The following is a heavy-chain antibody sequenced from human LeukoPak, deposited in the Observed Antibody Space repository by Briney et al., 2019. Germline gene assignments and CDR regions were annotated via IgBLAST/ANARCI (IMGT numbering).Heavy chain of an antibody. CDR1: GGSFSGYY. Sequence: SETLSLTCAVYGGSFSGYYWSWIRQPPGKGLEWNGEINHSGSTNYNPSLKSRVTISVDTSKNQFSLKLSSVAAADTAVYYCARGRRYYYGSGSYNWFDPWGQGTLVTVSS. CDR2: INHSGST. D-gene: IGHD3-10*01. CDR3: ARGRRYYYGSGSYNWFDP. V-gene: IGHV4-34*01. J-gene: IGHJ5*02.